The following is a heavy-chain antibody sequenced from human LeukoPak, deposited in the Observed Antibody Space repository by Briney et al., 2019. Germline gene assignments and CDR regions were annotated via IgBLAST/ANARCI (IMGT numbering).Heavy chain of an antibody. J-gene: IGHJ4*02. D-gene: IGHD3-9*01. CDR1: GFTFSSYG. CDR2: ISYDGSNK. V-gene: IGHV3-30*18. Sequence: PGGSLRLSCAAPGFTFSSYGMHWVRQAPGKGLEWVAVISYDGSNKYYADSVKGRFTISRDNSKNTLYLQMNSLRAEDTAVYYCAKDYDILTGPFDYWGQGTLVTVSS. CDR3: AKDYDILTGPFDY.